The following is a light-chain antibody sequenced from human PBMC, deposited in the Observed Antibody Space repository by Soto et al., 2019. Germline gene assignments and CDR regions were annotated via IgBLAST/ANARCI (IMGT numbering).Light chain of an antibody. Sequence: QSALTQPPSASGSPRQSVTISCTRTSSDVGGYNYVSWYQQHPGKAPKLMIYEVTKRPSGVPDRFSGSKSGNTASLTVSGLQADDEADYYCSSYAGTNDRVVFGGGTQLTVL. V-gene: IGLV2-8*01. CDR1: SSDVGGYNY. J-gene: IGLJ2*01. CDR3: SSYAGTNDRVV. CDR2: EVT.